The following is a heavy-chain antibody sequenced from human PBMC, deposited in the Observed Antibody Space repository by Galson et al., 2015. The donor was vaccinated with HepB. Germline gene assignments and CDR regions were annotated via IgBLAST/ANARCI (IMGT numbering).Heavy chain of an antibody. J-gene: IGHJ6*03. Sequence: SLRLSCAASGFTFSSYSMNWVRQAPGKGLEWVSCISSSSSTIYYADSVKGRFTISRDNAKNSLYLQMNSLRAEDTAVYYCARARDYGDYVRYYYYYMDVWGKGTTVTVSS. D-gene: IGHD4-17*01. CDR1: GFTFSSYS. V-gene: IGHV3-48*01. CDR2: ISSSSSTI. CDR3: ARARDYGDYVRYYYYYMDV.